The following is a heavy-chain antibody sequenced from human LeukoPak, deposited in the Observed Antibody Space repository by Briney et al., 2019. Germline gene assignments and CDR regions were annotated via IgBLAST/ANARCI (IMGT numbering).Heavy chain of an antibody. Sequence: PGGSLRLSCAASGFTFSSYSMNWVRQAPGKGLEWVSSISSSSSYIYYADSVKGRFTISRDNAKNSLYLQMNSLRAEDTALYYCAKDNFRFGEGCWFDPWGQGTLVTVSS. CDR3: AKDNFRFGEGCWFDP. J-gene: IGHJ5*02. V-gene: IGHV3-21*04. CDR1: GFTFSSYS. D-gene: IGHD3-10*01. CDR2: ISSSSSYI.